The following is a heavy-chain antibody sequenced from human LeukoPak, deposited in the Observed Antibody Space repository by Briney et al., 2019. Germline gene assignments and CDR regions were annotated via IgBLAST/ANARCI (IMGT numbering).Heavy chain of an antibody. CDR1: GFTFSIYA. J-gene: IGHJ4*02. D-gene: IGHD6-13*01. Sequence: GGSLRLSCTVSGFTFSIYAMSWVRQAPEKGLEWVSSIGGSDSNTHYADSVKGRFTISRDNSKNTLYLQMNSLRADDTAVYYCAKRVQYSSSWYSFDYWGQGTLVTVSS. CDR3: AKRVQYSSSWYSFDY. CDR2: IGGSDSNT. V-gene: IGHV3-23*01.